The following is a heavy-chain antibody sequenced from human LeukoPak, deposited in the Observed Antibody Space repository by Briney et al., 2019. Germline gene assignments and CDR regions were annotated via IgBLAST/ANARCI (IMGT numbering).Heavy chain of an antibody. J-gene: IGHJ5*02. Sequence: SETLSLTCAVSGGSFSGYYWSWIRQPPGKGLEWIGEINHSGSTNYNPSLKSRVTISVDTSKNQFSLKLSSVTAADTAVYYCAREVVLRYFDWLLDRYNWFDPWGQGTLVTVSS. V-gene: IGHV4-34*01. D-gene: IGHD3-9*01. CDR3: AREVVLRYFDWLLDRYNWFDP. CDR2: INHSGST. CDR1: GGSFSGYY.